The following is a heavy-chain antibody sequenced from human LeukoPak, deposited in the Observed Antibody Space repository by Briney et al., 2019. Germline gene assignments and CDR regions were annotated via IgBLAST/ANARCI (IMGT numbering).Heavy chain of an antibody. D-gene: IGHD1-26*01. CDR2: ISSSSSTI. J-gene: IGHJ4*02. V-gene: IGHV3-48*01. CDR3: ARGWGSYRYTGIFDY. CDR1: GFTFSSYS. Sequence: GGSLRLSCAASGFTFSSYSMNWVRQAPGKGLEWVSYISSSSSTIYYSDSVKGRFTISRDNAKNSLYLQMNSLRAEDTAVYYCARGWGSYRYTGIFDYWGQGTLVTVSS.